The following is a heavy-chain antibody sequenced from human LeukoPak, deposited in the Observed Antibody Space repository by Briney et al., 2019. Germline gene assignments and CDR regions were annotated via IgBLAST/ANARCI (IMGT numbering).Heavy chain of an antibody. V-gene: IGHV5-51*01. CDR2: ICSGDSDT. D-gene: IGHD4-23*01. CDR3: ARHTTVGGSLRFDY. J-gene: IGHJ4*02. Sequence: GESLKISCKGSGYGFSSYWIGWVRQMPGKGLEYIGIICSGDSDTRYSQSFQGQVTISADKSLTTAYLQWSSLKASDTAMYYCARHTTVGGSLRFDYWGQGTLVSVSS. CDR1: GYGFSSYW.